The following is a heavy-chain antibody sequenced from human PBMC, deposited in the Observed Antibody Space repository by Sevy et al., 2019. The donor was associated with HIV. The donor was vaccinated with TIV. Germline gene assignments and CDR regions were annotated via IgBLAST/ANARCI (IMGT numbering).Heavy chain of an antibody. CDR3: ARVVLRGSWYDYYYYYYMDV. V-gene: IGHV3-7*01. J-gene: IGHJ6*03. CDR1: GFTFSSYW. D-gene: IGHD6-13*01. CDR2: IKQDGSEK. Sequence: GGSLRLSCAASGFTFSSYWMSWVRQAPGKGLEWVANIKQDGSEKYYVDSVKGRFTISRDNAKNSLYRQMNSLRAEDTAVYYCARVVLRGSWYDYYYYYYMDVWGKGTTVTVSS.